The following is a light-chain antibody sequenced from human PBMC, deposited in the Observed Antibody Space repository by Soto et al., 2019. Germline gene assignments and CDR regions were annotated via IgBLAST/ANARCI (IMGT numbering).Light chain of an antibody. V-gene: IGKV3-20*01. J-gene: IGKJ1*01. CDR2: GAS. CDR3: QQYGSSPT. CDR1: QSVSSSY. Sequence: EIVFTQSPGTLSLSPGERATVSCRASQSVSSSYLAWYQQRPGQAPGLLIYGASTRATGIPARFSGSGSGTDFTLTISSLEPEDFAVYYCQQYGSSPTFGQGTKVDIK.